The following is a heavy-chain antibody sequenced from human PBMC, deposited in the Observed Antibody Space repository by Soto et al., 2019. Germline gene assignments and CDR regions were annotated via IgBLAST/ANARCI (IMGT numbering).Heavy chain of an antibody. D-gene: IGHD6-19*01. Sequence: NHSCTLALSSAVSGACMGRFYWSWIRQAPGRGLEWIGYIFYGGITDYNPSLKSRVTISVDTPNNQFSLTLRSVTAADTAVYYCATSPQYSRGWNGGFDSWGQGILVTVSS. V-gene: IGHV4-59*07. CDR2: IFYGGIT. J-gene: IGHJ4*02. CDR1: GACMGRFY. CDR3: ATSPQYSRGWNGGFDS.